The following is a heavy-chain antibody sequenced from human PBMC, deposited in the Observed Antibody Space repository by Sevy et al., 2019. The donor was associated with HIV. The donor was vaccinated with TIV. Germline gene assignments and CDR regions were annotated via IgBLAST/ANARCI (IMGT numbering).Heavy chain of an antibody. CDR2: ITGSGGST. Sequence: GGSLRLSCAASGFTFSRNAMSWVRQAPGKGLEWASVITGSGGSTYYADSVKGRFTISRDNSKNTLYLQMNSLRVEDTAVYYCAKVGYCSSTSCYSIYYGMDVWGQGTTVTVSS. D-gene: IGHD2-2*02. CDR3: AKVGYCSSTSCYSIYYGMDV. V-gene: IGHV3-23*01. CDR1: GFTFSRNA. J-gene: IGHJ6*02.